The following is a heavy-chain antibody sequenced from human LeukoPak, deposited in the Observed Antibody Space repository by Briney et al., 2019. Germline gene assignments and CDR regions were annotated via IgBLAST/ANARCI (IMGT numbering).Heavy chain of an antibody. J-gene: IGHJ4*02. CDR3: ARRGSYGYNY. V-gene: IGHV4-39*07. CDR2: IYYSVTT. Sequence: SETLSLTCTVSGGSISSSDYYWGWIRQPPGKGLEWIGSIYYSVTTYYNPSLKSRVTISVDTSKNQFSLKLSSVTAADTAVYYCARRGSYGYNYWGQGTLVTVSS. D-gene: IGHD5-18*01. CDR1: GGSISSSDYY.